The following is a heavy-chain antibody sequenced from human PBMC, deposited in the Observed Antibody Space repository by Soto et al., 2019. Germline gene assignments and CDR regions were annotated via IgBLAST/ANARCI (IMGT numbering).Heavy chain of an antibody. CDR2: INPSGGST. D-gene: IGHD3-10*01. CDR3: AREGGYGSGSGWFDP. V-gene: IGHV1-46*01. J-gene: IGHJ5*02. CDR1: GYTFTSYY. Sequence: QVQLVQSGAEVKKPGASVKVSCKASGYTFTSYYMHWVRQAPGQGLEWMGIINPSGGSTSYAQNFQGRVTMTRDTSTSTVYMELSSLRSEDTAVYYCAREGGYGSGSGWFDPWGQGTLVTVSS.